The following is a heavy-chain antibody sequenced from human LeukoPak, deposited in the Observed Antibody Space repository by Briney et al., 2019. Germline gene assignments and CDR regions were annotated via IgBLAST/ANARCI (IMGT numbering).Heavy chain of an antibody. J-gene: IGHJ4*02. V-gene: IGHV4-31*03. CDR1: GGSISSGGYY. D-gene: IGHD1-26*01. CDR2: IYYSGST. CDR3: ARLSGSSYGKYYFDY. Sequence: PSETLSLTCTVSGGSISSGGYYWSWIRQHPGKGLEWIGYIYYSGSTYYNPSLKSRVTISVDTSKNQFSLKLSSVTAADTAVYYCARLSGSSYGKYYFDYWGQGTLVTVSS.